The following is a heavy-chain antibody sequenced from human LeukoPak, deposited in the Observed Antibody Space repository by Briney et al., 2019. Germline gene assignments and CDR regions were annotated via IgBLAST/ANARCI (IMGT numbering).Heavy chain of an antibody. Sequence: GESLKISFTGSGYSFNNHWMAWVRQTPGKGLEWMGIIYPDDSDTRYSPSFQGQVTISVDKSITTAFLQWSSLRASDTAIYYCAKLSSGWSLDYWGQGTLVTVSS. CDR3: AKLSSGWSLDY. CDR1: GYSFNNHW. V-gene: IGHV5-51*01. D-gene: IGHD6-19*01. J-gene: IGHJ4*02. CDR2: IYPDDSDT.